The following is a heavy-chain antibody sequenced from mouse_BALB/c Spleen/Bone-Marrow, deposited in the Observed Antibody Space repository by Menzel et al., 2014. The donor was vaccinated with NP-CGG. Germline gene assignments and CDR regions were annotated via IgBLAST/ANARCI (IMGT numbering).Heavy chain of an antibody. V-gene: IGHV1-9*01. CDR2: ILPGSGST. J-gene: IGHJ4*01. CDR3: GNYYAMDY. CDR1: GYTFSSYW. Sequence: VQLQQSGAELMKPGASVKISCKATGYTFSSYWIEWVKQGPGHGLEWIGEILPGSGSTNYNEKFKGKATFTADTSSNTAYMQLSSLTSEDSAVYYCGNYYAMDYWGQGTSVTVSS.